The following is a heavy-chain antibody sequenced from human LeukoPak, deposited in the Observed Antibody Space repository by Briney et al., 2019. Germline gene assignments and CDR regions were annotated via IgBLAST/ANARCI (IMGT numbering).Heavy chain of an antibody. V-gene: IGHV3-30*02. J-gene: IGHJ1*01. CDR2: IRFDGGKK. Sequence: GGSLRLSCAASGFSFSTYGFHWVRQAPGKGLEWVTFIRFDGGKKNYADSVKGRFTISRDNAKNSLYLQMNSLRAEDTAVYYCARGGYSSTLYGRYQHWGQGTLVTVSP. D-gene: IGHD6-13*01. CDR1: GFSFSTYG. CDR3: ARGGYSSTLYGRYQH.